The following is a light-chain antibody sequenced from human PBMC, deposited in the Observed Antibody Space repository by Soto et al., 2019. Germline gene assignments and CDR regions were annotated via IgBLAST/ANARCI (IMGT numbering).Light chain of an antibody. Sequence: DIQMTQSPSSLSASVGDRVTITCRASQSIDNYLNWYQQKSGKAPQLLIYSASHLQSGVPSRFSGGGYGTDFILTTSSLQPEDSGICFSQQSISPPLTSDGETKVEIK. J-gene: IGKJ4*01. CDR3: QQSISPPLT. V-gene: IGKV1-39*01. CDR2: SAS. CDR1: QSIDNY.